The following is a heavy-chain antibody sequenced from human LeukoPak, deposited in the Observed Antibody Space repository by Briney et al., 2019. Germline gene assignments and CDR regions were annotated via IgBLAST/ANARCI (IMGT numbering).Heavy chain of an antibody. CDR2: IYHSGST. D-gene: IGHD5-18*01. CDR3: ARGYGTFDF. CDR1: GGSINSHY. J-gene: IGHJ4*02. V-gene: IGHV4-59*04. Sequence: SETLSLTCTVSGGSINSHYWSWIRQPPGKGLEWMGYIYHSGSTYYNPSLKSRVTMSVDRSKNHFSLKLNSVTAADTAVYYCARGYGTFDFWGQGILVTVSS.